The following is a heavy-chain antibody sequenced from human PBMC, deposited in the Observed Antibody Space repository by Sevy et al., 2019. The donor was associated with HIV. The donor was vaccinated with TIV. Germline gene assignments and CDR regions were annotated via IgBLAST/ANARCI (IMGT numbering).Heavy chain of an antibody. D-gene: IGHD3-22*01. Sequence: ASVKVSCKVSGYTLTKLSMHWVRQAPGRGLEWMESFDPEDGETIYAQKFQGRVTITEDTSTDTAYMELSSLRPEDTAVYYCATTKDYYDSSGYPFDYRGQGTLVTVSS. CDR2: FDPEDGET. V-gene: IGHV1-24*01. CDR1: GYTLTKLS. J-gene: IGHJ4*02. CDR3: ATTKDYYDSSGYPFDY.